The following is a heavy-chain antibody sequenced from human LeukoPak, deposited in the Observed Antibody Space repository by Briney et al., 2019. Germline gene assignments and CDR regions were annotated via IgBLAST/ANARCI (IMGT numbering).Heavy chain of an antibody. CDR3: PNDPQWEPYSGNYRFDY. D-gene: IGHD1-26*01. V-gene: IGHV3-30*02. CDR2: IRYDGSNK. J-gene: IGHJ4*02. Sequence: GGSLRLSCAASGFTFSNYGMHWVRQAPGKGLEWVSFIRYDGSNKYYADSVKGRFTISRDNSKNTLYLQMNSLRAEDTAVYYCPNDPQWEPYSGNYRFDYWGQGTLVTVSS. CDR1: GFTFSNYG.